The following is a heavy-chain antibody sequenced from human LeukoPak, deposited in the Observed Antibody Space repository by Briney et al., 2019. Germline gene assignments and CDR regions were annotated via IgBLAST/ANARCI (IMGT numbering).Heavy chain of an antibody. J-gene: IGHJ4*02. D-gene: IGHD3-9*01. CDR1: GGSFSGYY. CDR2: INHSGST. Sequence: TSETLSLTCAVYGGSFSGYYWSWIRQPPGKGLEWIGEINHSGSTNYNPSLKSRVTISVDTSKNQFSLKLSSVTAADTAVYYCARGRRYFDRLDSDDYWGQGTLVTVSS. V-gene: IGHV4-34*01. CDR3: ARGRRYFDRLDSDDY.